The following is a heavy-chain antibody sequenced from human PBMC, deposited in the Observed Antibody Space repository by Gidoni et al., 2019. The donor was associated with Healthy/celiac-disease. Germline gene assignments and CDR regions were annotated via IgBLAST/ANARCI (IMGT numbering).Heavy chain of an antibody. CDR1: GFTFSSYA. D-gene: IGHD5-18*01. CDR2: SSGSGGST. CDR3: AKELGYGGYSYEAFPFDY. V-gene: IGHV3-23*01. Sequence: EVQLLESGGGLVQPGGSLRLSCAASGFTFSSYAMSWVRQAPGKGLEWVSASSGSGGSTYYADSVKGRFTISRDNSKNTLYLQMNSLRAEDTAVYYCAKELGYGGYSYEAFPFDYWGQGTLVTVSS. J-gene: IGHJ4*02.